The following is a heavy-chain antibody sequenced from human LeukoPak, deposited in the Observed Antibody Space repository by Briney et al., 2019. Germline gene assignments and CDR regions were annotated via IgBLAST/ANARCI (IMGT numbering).Heavy chain of an antibody. J-gene: IGHJ4*02. CDR3: ARDRPVVGTV. CDR2: ISYDGSNK. V-gene: IGHV3-30-3*01. CDR1: GFTFSSYA. D-gene: IGHD1-1*01. Sequence: GGSLRLSCAASGFTFSSYAMHWVRQAPGKGLEWVAVISYDGSNKYYADSVKGRFTISRDNSKNTLYLQMNSLRAEDTAVYYCARDRPVVGTVWGQGTLVTVSS.